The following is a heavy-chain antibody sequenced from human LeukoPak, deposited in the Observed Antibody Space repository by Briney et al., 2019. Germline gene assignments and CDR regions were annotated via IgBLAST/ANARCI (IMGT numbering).Heavy chain of an antibody. CDR3: AREFLDAFDI. J-gene: IGHJ3*02. Sequence: GGSLRLSCAASGFTFSSYATHWVRQAPGKGLEWVAVISYDGSNKYYADSVKGRFTISRDNSKNTLYLQMNSLRAEDTAVYYCAREFLDAFDIWGQGTMVTVSS. CDR1: GFTFSSYA. V-gene: IGHV3-30-3*01. CDR2: ISYDGSNK.